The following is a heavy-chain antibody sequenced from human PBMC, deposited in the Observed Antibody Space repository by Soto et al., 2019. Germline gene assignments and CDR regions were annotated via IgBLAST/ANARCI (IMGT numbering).Heavy chain of an antibody. Sequence: ESGGGLVQPGRSLRLSCAASGFTFDDYAMHWVRQVPGKGLEWVSSISWNSGNIAYADSVKGRFTISRDNAKNSLYLQMNSLRAEDTALYYCAKDYFGSGSGYMDVWGKGTTVTVSS. CDR3: AKDYFGSGSGYMDV. CDR2: ISWNSGNI. D-gene: IGHD3-10*01. J-gene: IGHJ6*03. CDR1: GFTFDDYA. V-gene: IGHV3-9*01.